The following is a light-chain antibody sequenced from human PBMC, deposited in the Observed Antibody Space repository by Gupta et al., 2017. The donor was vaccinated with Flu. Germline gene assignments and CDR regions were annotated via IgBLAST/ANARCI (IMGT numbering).Light chain of an antibody. CDR1: QTVLYSSNNKNY. Sequence: LGERATINCKSSQTVLYSSNNKNYLAWYQRKPGQPPKLLIYWASTRESGVPDRFSGSGSGTDFTLTISSLQAEDVAVYYCQQYYTNPRNTFGQGTKLEIK. CDR3: QQYYTNPRNT. J-gene: IGKJ2*01. V-gene: IGKV4-1*01. CDR2: WAS.